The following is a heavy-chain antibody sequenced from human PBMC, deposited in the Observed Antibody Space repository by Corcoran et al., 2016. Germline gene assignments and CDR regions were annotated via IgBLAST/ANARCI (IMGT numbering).Heavy chain of an antibody. D-gene: IGHD1-20*01. V-gene: IGHV3-48*02. CDR3: ARNITGTKSGFDS. CDR1: GFTFLSYV. J-gene: IGHJ4*02. Sequence: EVQLVDSGGGLVQPGGSLRLSCAASGFTFLSYVMNWVRQAPGKGLEWLSFISACSSDIYYADSVRGRFTISRDNAKNSLYLQMNSLRDEDTAVYYCARNITGTKSGFDSWGQGTLVTVSS. CDR2: ISACSSDI.